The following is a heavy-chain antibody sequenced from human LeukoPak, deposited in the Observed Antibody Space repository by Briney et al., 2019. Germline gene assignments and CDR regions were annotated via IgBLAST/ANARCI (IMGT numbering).Heavy chain of an antibody. CDR2: IYPGDSDT. V-gene: IGHV5-51*01. CDR3: ARHGSVGTLTGYPTPFYYYYGMDV. D-gene: IGHD3-9*01. Sequence: SGESLKISCKGSGYSFTSYWIGWVRQMPGKGLEWMGIIYPGDSDTRYSPSFQGQVTISADKSISTAYLQWSSLKASDTAMYYCARHGSVGTLTGYPTPFYYYYGMDVWGQGTTVTVSS. CDR1: GYSFTSYW. J-gene: IGHJ6*02.